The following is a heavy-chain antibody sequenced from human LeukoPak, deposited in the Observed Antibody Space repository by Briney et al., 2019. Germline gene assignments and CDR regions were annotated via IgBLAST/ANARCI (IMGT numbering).Heavy chain of an antibody. D-gene: IGHD6-25*01. CDR3: ARRGRNSSGWQDYL. CDR2: IYHTGST. V-gene: IGHV4-59*01. Sequence: PSETLSLTCTVSGGPISSYYWSWIRQPPGKGLEWIANIYHTGSTNYNPPLSSRVTISIDTAKNQFSLKLTSVAAADTAVYYCARRGRNSSGWQDYLWGQGTLVTVSS. J-gene: IGHJ4*02. CDR1: GGPISSYY.